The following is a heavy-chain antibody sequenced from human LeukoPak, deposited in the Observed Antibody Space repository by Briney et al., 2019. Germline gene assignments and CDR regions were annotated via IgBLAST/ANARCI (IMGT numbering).Heavy chain of an antibody. Sequence: GGSLRLSCAASGFTFSSYSMNWVRQAPGKGLEWVSYISSSSSTIYYADSVKGRFTISRDNAKNSPYLQMNSLRAEDTAVYYCARDLGIDYGSVDNWGQGTLVTVSS. CDR1: GFTFSSYS. D-gene: IGHD3-10*01. CDR2: ISSSSSTI. V-gene: IGHV3-48*04. J-gene: IGHJ4*02. CDR3: ARDLGIDYGSVDN.